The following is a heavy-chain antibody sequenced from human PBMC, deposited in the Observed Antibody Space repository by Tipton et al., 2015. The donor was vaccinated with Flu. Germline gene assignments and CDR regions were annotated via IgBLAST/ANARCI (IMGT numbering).Heavy chain of an antibody. CDR2: VYHSGTT. CDR3: ARDEDTSMGTH. CDR1: GYSINSYF. Sequence: GLVKPSETLSLTCTVSGYSINSYFWGWVRQPPGKGLEWIGSVYHSGTTYYNPSLKSRVTILADTSKNQFSLNLSSLTAADTAEYYCARDEDTSMGTHWGQGTLVTVSS. J-gene: IGHJ4*02. D-gene: IGHD5-18*01. V-gene: IGHV4-38-2*02.